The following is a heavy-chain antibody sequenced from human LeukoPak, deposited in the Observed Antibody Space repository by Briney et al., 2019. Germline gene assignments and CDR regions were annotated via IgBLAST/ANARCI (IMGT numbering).Heavy chain of an antibody. J-gene: IGHJ4*02. Sequence: ASVKVSCKASGYTFTGYYMHWIRQAPGQGLEWMGWINPNTGGTNSAEKFQDRVTMTRDTSISTAYMELNRLRFDDTAVYYCARSPDILTGEKFDYWGQGTLVTVSS. CDR2: INPNTGGT. V-gene: IGHV1-2*02. CDR3: ARSPDILTGEKFDY. D-gene: IGHD3-9*01. CDR1: GYTFTGYY.